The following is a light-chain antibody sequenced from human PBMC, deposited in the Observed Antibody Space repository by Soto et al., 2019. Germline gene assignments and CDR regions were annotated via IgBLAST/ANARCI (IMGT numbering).Light chain of an antibody. J-gene: IGKJ5*01. Sequence: EILMTQSPATLPVSPGERATLSCRASQSVSFNLAWYQQKPGQTPRLLIYGASTRATGIPDRFSGSGSGTEFILTISSLQSEDFAVYYCQQYTDWPLTFGGGTRLEI. CDR3: QQYTDWPLT. CDR1: QSVSFN. CDR2: GAS. V-gene: IGKV3-15*01.